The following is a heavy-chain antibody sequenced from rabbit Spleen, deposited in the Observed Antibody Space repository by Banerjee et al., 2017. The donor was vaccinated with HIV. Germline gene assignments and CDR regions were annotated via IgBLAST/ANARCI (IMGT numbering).Heavy chain of an antibody. CDR1: GVSFSSSSY. V-gene: IGHV1S45*01. J-gene: IGHJ4*01. D-gene: IGHD4-1*01. CDR2: INIVTGKS. Sequence: QEQLEESGGGLVKPGASLTLTCTASGVSFSSSSYMCWVRQAPGKGLEWIACINIVTGKSVYASWAKGRFMMSRTSSTTVTLQMTSLTVADTAAYFCARDGYSRGWGIILYYFNLWGPGTLVTVS. CDR3: ARDGYSRGWGIILYYFNL.